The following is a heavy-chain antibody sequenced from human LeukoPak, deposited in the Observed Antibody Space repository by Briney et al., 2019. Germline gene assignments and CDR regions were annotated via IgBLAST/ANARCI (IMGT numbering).Heavy chain of an antibody. CDR3: ARVTVTTFQSDY. J-gene: IGHJ4*02. V-gene: IGHV4-34*09. CDR2: IYYSGST. CDR1: GGSFSGFY. D-gene: IGHD4-17*01. Sequence: SETLSLTCAVYGGSFSGFYWSWIRQPPGKGLEWIGYIYYSGSTYYNPSLKSRVTISVDTSKNQFSLKLSSVTAADTAVYYCARVTVTTFQSDYWGQGTLVTVSS.